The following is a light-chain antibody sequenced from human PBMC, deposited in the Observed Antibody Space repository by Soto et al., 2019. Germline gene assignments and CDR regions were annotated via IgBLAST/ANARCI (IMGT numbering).Light chain of an antibody. V-gene: IGKV1-33*01. Sequence: DSRMSQFPSSMSASVGDRVTITCEASQDIGKKLNWYQQKQGKAPKLLIYDASNLETGVPSRFRGGGSGTDFTFTISSLQPEDFATYYCQQYGVFGPGTKVDIK. J-gene: IGKJ3*01. CDR1: QDIGKK. CDR3: QQYGV. CDR2: DAS.